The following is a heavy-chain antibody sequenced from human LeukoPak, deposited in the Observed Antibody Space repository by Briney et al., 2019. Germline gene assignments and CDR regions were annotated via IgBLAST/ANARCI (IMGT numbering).Heavy chain of an antibody. Sequence: SVKVSCKASGGTFSSYAISWVRQAPGQGLEWMGGTIPIFGTANYAQKFQGRVTITTDESTSTAYMELSSLRSEDTAVYYCARIADFVPVDRVYYDSSGYYLAFDIWGQGTMVTVSS. D-gene: IGHD3-22*01. J-gene: IGHJ3*02. CDR3: ARIADFVPVDRVYYDSSGYYLAFDI. CDR1: GGTFSSYA. V-gene: IGHV1-69*05. CDR2: TIPIFGTA.